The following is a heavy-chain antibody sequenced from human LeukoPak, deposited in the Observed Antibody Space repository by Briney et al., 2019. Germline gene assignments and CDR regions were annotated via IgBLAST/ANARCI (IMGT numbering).Heavy chain of an antibody. D-gene: IGHD6-19*01. Sequence: GGSLRLSCAATGFTFSSYAMSWVRQAPGKGLEWVSAISGSGGSTYYADSVKGRFTISRDNSKNTLYLQMNSLRAEDTAVYYCAKVDKQWLAFDYWGQGTLVTVSS. V-gene: IGHV3-23*01. CDR3: AKVDKQWLAFDY. CDR2: ISGSGGST. CDR1: GFTFSSYA. J-gene: IGHJ4*02.